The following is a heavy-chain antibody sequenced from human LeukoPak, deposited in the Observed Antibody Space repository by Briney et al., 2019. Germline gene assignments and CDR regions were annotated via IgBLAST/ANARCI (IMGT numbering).Heavy chain of an antibody. CDR3: AKTLPLPPHIVVVPAAERTFDY. Sequence: GASVKVSCKASGYTFSSYGISWVRQAPGQGLEWMGWISGYNDNTKYYAQKLQGRVTMTTDTSTSTAYMELRSLRSDDTAVYYCAKTLPLPPHIVVVPAAERTFDYWGQGTLVTVSS. CDR1: GYTFSSYG. V-gene: IGHV1-18*01. J-gene: IGHJ4*02. D-gene: IGHD2-2*01. CDR2: ISGYNDNT.